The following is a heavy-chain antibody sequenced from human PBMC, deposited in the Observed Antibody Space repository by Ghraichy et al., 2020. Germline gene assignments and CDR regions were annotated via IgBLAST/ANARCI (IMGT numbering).Heavy chain of an antibody. D-gene: IGHD1-26*01. CDR2: TRNKANSFNT. V-gene: IGHV3-72*01. CDR3: ARRVLGASEGSDI. CDR1: GFTFSDHY. J-gene: IGHJ3*02. Sequence: GGSLRLSFAASGFTFSDHYMDWVRQAPGKGLEWVGRTRNKANSFNTEYVASVKGRFTISRDDSKNYLYLQMNSLKIEDTAVYYCARRVLGASEGSDIWGQGTRVTVSS.